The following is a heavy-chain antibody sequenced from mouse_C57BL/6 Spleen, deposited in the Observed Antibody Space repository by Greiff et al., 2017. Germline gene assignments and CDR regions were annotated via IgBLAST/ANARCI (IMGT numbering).Heavy chain of an antibody. CDR1: GYTFTSYW. CDR2: ISPGSGST. CDR3: AKVARTVFASDY. J-gene: IGHJ2*01. V-gene: IGHV1-55*01. Sequence: QVQLQQPGAELVKPGASVKMSCKASGYTFTSYWITWVKQRPGQGLEWIGAISPGSGSTNYTEKFKSKATLTVDTSSSTAYMQLSSLTSEDSAVSYCAKVARTVFASDYWGQGTTLTVSS. D-gene: IGHD1-1*01.